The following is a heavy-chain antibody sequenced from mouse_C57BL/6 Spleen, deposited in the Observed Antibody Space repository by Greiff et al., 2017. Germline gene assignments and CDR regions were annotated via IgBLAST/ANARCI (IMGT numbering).Heavy chain of an antibody. V-gene: IGHV1-82*01. CDR1: GYAFSSSW. Sequence: VQLQQSGPELVKPGASVKISCKASGYAFSSSWMNWVKQRPGKGLEWIGRIYPGDGDTNYNGKFKGKATLTADKSSSTAYMQLSSLTSEDSAVYFWAMTTVVAFDYWGQGTTLTVSS. CDR3: AMTTVVAFDY. CDR2: IYPGDGDT. J-gene: IGHJ2*01. D-gene: IGHD1-1*01.